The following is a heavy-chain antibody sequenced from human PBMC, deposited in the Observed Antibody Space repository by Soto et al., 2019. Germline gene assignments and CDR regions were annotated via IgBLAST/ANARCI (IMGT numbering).Heavy chain of an antibody. J-gene: IGHJ4*02. CDR1: GFTFSSYG. CDR2: ISYDGSYK. V-gene: IGHV3-30*18. CDR3: TKWNGGFDY. Sequence: QVQLVESGGGVVQPGRSLRLSCAASGFTFSSYGMHWVRQAPGKGLEWVAVISYDGSYKYYADSVKGRFTISRDNSKNWLYLQMNSLRAEDTAVYYCTKWNGGFDYWGQGTLVTVSS. D-gene: IGHD3-16*01.